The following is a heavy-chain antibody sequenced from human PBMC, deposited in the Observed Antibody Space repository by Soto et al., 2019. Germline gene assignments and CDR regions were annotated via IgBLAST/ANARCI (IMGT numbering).Heavy chain of an antibody. CDR3: ARGKHNDYFWGSYRQNYYYGMDV. V-gene: IGHV1-18*04. D-gene: IGHD3-16*02. Sequence: ASVKVSCKTSGYTFTSYGISWVRQAPGQGLEWMGWIRAYNGNTNYAQKLQGRVTMTTDTSTSTAYMELSSLRSEDTAVYYCARGKHNDYFWGSYRQNYYYGMDVWGQGTTVTVSS. J-gene: IGHJ6*02. CDR1: GYTFTSYG. CDR2: IRAYNGNT.